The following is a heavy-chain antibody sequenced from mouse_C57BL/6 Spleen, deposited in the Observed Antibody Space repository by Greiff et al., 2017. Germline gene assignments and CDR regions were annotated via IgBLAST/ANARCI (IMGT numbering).Heavy chain of an antibody. CDR2: ISYDGSN. CDR1: GYSITSGYY. CDR3: ATVPAWFAY. D-gene: IGHD1-1*01. Sequence: EVKVEESGPGLVKPSQSLSLTCSVTGYSITSGYYWNWIRQFPGNKLEWMGYISYDGSNNYNPSLKNRISITRDTSKNQFFLKLNSVTTEDTATYYCATVPAWFAYWGQGTLVTVSA. J-gene: IGHJ3*01. V-gene: IGHV3-6*01.